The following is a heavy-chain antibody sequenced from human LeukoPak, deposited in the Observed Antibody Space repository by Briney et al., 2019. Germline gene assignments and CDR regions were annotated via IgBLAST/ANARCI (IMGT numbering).Heavy chain of an antibody. CDR1: GGTFSSYA. V-gene: IGHV1-69*05. CDR3: ASLPPGYISGWSAAEFFQH. J-gene: IGHJ1*01. D-gene: IGHD6-19*01. CDR2: IIPIFGTA. Sequence: ASVKVSCKASGGTFSSYAISWVRQAAGQGLEWMGGIIPIFGTANYAQKFQGRVTITTDESTSTAYMELSSLRSEDTAVYYCASLPPGYISGWSAAEFFQHWGQGTLVTVSS.